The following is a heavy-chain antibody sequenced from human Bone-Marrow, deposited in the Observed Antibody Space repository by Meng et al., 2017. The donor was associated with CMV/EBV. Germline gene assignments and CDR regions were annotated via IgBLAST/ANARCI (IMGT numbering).Heavy chain of an antibody. J-gene: IGHJ4*02. CDR2: IKSKTDGGTT. CDR1: GFTFSNAW. V-gene: IGHV3-15*01. D-gene: IGHD2-2*01. CDR3: TTDWHCSSTSCYPFAY. Sequence: GESLKISCAASGFTFSNAWMSWVRQAPGKGLEWVGRIKSKTDGGTTDYAAPVKGRFTISRDDSKSTLYLQMNSLKTEDTAVYYCTTDWHCSSTSCYPFAYWGQGTLVTVSS.